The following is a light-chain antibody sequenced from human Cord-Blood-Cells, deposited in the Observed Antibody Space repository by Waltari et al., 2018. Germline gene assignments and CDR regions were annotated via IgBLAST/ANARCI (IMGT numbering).Light chain of an antibody. CDR1: SSDVGSYNR. Sequence: TQPPSVSGSPGQSVTISCTGTSSDVGSYNRVSWYQQPPGTAPKLMIYEVSNRPSGVPDRFSGSKSGNTASLTISGLQAEDEADYYCSSYTSSSTLVFGGGTKLTVL. CDR2: EVS. V-gene: IGLV2-18*02. CDR3: SSYTSSSTLV. J-gene: IGLJ2*01.